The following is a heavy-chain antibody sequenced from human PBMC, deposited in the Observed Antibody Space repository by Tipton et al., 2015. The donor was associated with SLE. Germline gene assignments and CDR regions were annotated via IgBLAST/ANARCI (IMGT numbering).Heavy chain of an antibody. CDR1: GFTFSSYT. J-gene: IGHJ6*02. D-gene: IGHD2-15*01. CDR3: ARTISRPGLGYLYHGMDV. Sequence: QLVQSGGGLVKPGGSLRLSCVASGFTFSSYTMHWVRQVPAKGLEWVSYISGSGTYTHYAESVMGRFTISRDNAENSLFLQMNNLRVEDTGVYYCARTISRPGLGYLYHGMDVWGQGTTVTVSS. V-gene: IGHV3-21*01. CDR2: ISGSGTYT.